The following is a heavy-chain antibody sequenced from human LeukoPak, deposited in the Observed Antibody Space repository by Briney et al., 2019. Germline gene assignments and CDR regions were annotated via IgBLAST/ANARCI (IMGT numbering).Heavy chain of an antibody. J-gene: IGHJ6*03. V-gene: IGHV1-46*01. Sequence: GASVKVSCKASGYTFTSYYMHWVRQAPGQGLEWMGIINPSGGSTSYAQKFQGRVTMTRDMSTSTVYMELSSLRSEDTAVYYCARGSSSGWLYYYYYMDAWGKGTTVTISS. CDR2: INPSGGST. D-gene: IGHD3-10*01. CDR3: ARGSSSGWLYYYYYMDA. CDR1: GYTFTSYY.